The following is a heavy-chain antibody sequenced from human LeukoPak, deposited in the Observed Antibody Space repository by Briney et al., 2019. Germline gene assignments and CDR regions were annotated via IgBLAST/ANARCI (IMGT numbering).Heavy chain of an antibody. Sequence: PSETLSLTCTVSGGSISSYYWSWIRQPPGKGLEWKGYIYYSGSTNYNPSLKSRVTISVDTSKNQFSLKLSSVTAADTAVYYCARDHPSGGLGHWFDPWGQGTLVTVSS. J-gene: IGHJ5*02. CDR3: ARDHPSGGLGHWFDP. CDR1: GGSISSYY. D-gene: IGHD6-25*01. CDR2: IYYSGST. V-gene: IGHV4-59*01.